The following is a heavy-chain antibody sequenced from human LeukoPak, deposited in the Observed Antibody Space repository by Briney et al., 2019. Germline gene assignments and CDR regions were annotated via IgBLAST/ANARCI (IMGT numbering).Heavy chain of an antibody. CDR3: ARRVIAARRGAFDI. CDR1: GGSVSGGSISSYY. CDR2: IAYTGST. Sequence: PSETLSLTCTVSGGSVSGGSISSYYWSWIRQPPGKGLEWIGFIAYTGSTNYNPSLKSRVTISVDTSKNQFSLKLSSVTAADTAVYYCARRVIAARRGAFDIWGQGTMVTVSS. J-gene: IGHJ3*02. D-gene: IGHD6-6*01. V-gene: IGHV4-59*12.